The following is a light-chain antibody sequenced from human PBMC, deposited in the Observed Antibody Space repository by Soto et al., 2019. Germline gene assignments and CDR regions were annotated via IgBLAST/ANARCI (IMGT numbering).Light chain of an antibody. J-gene: IGKJ1*01. CDR2: KAS. CDR1: QSVNNW. Sequence: DIQMTQSPSTLSASVGDRVTVTCRASQSVNNWLAWYQQKPGNAPKLLIYKASSLQSGVPSRFSGSGSGTEFTLTISCLQSEDFATYYCQQYYSYPWTFGQGTKVDIK. V-gene: IGKV1-5*03. CDR3: QQYYSYPWT.